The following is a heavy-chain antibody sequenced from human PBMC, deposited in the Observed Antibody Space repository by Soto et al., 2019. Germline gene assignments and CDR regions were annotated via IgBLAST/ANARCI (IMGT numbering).Heavy chain of an antibody. CDR2: ISGSGGST. J-gene: IGHJ4*02. Sequence: EVQLLESGGGLVQPGGSLRLSCAASGFTFSSYAMSWVRQAPWKGLEWVSAISGSGGSTYYADSVKGRFTISRDNSKNTLYLQMNSLRPEDTAVYYCAQVGEKWELQLGAFFDYWGQGTLVTISS. CDR1: GFTFSSYA. CDR3: AQVGEKWELQLGAFFDY. V-gene: IGHV3-23*01. D-gene: IGHD1-26*01.